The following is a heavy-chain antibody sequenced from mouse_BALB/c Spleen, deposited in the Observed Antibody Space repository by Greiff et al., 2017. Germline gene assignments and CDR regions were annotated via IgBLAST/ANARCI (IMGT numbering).Heavy chain of an antibody. CDR2: IGSGGST. J-gene: IGHJ4*01. Sequence: EVKLEESGGGLVKPGGSLKLSCAASGFTFSSYAMSWVRQTPEKRLEWVASIGSGGSTYYPDSVKGRFTISRDNARNILYLQMSSLRSEDTAMYYCAREAPMDYWGQGTSVTVSS. CDR3: AREAPMDY. CDR1: GFTFSSYA. V-gene: IGHV5-6-5*01.